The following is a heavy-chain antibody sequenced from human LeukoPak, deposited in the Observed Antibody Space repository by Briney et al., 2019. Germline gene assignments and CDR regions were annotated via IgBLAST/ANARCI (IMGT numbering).Heavy chain of an antibody. CDR1: GYTFTGYY. Sequence: ASVRVSCKASGYTFTGYYIHWVRQAPGQGLEWMGWINPNSGGTKYAQKFQGRVTMTRDTSVSTAYMELSSLTSDDTALYYCATDGAVAGTAYPEYWGQGTLVTVSS. V-gene: IGHV1-2*02. J-gene: IGHJ4*02. D-gene: IGHD6-19*01. CDR2: INPNSGGT. CDR3: ATDGAVAGTAYPEY.